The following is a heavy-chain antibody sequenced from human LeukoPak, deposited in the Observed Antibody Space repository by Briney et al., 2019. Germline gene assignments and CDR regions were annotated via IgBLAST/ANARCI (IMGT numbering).Heavy chain of an antibody. D-gene: IGHD5-24*01. CDR3: ARDRYGDGFAHFDY. CDR1: GYTFTSYA. V-gene: IGHV1-2*02. J-gene: IGHJ4*02. Sequence: ASLKVSCKASGYTFTSYAMHWVRQAPGQGLDWMGWITPSGGTNYPQKFQGRVAITRDTSITTAYMDLSRLTSDDTAVYYCARDRYGDGFAHFDYWGQGALVTVSS. CDR2: ITPSGGT.